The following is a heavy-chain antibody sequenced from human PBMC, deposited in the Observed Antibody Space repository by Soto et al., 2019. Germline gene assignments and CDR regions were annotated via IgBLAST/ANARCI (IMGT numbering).Heavy chain of an antibody. D-gene: IGHD2-2*01. Sequence: EVQLVESGGGLVQPGGSLKLSCAASGFTFSGSAMHWVRQASGKGLEWVGRIRSKANSYATAYAASVKGRFTISRDDSRNTAYLPMNSLKTEDTAVYYCTRGSVVVPAATVAYYYYGMDVWGQGTTVTVSS. CDR3: TRGSVVVPAATVAYYYYGMDV. CDR2: IRSKANSYAT. CDR1: GFTFSGSA. V-gene: IGHV3-73*02. J-gene: IGHJ6*02.